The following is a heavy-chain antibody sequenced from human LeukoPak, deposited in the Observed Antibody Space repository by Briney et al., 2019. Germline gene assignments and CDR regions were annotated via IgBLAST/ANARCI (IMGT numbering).Heavy chain of an antibody. J-gene: IGHJ4*02. CDR1: GGSISSSNW. CDR3: ARGPSIVGARGGLSY. D-gene: IGHD1-26*01. V-gene: IGHV4-4*02. Sequence: SGTLSLTCAVSGGSISSSNWWSWVRQPPGKGLEWIGEINHSGSTNYNPSLKSRVTISVDTSKNQFSLKLSSVTAADTAVYYCARGPSIVGARGGLSYWGQGTLVTVSS. CDR2: INHSGST.